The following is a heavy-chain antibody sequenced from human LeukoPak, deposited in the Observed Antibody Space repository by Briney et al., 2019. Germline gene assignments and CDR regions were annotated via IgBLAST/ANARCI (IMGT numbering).Heavy chain of an antibody. CDR3: AKDEGGAIFDY. CDR1: GFTFSSYG. J-gene: IGHJ4*02. CDR2: ISYDGSNK. V-gene: IGHV3-30*18. Sequence: GGSLRLSCAASGFTFSSYGMHWVRQAPGKGLEWVAVISYDGSNKYYANSVKGRFTISRDNSKNTLYLQMNSLRAEDTAVYYCAKDEGGAIFDYWGQGTLVTVSS. D-gene: IGHD3-16*01.